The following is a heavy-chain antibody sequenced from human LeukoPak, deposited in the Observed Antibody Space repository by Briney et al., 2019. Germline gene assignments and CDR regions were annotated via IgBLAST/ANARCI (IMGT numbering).Heavy chain of an antibody. CDR3: ARDPTTIRLGELSFDY. J-gene: IGHJ4*02. Sequence: PGGSLRLSCAASGFTFSSYAMHWVRQAPGKGLEWVAVISYDGSNKYYADSVRGRFTISRDNSKNTLYLQMNSLRAEDTAVYYCARDPTTIRLGELSFDYWGQGTLVTVSS. V-gene: IGHV3-30-3*01. D-gene: IGHD3-16*02. CDR2: ISYDGSNK. CDR1: GFTFSSYA.